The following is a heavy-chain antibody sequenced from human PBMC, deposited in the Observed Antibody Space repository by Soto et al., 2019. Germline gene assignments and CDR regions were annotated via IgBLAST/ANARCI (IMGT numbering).Heavy chain of an antibody. CDR2: IYYSGST. CDR1: GGSVSSGSYY. CDR3: ARSSYLYYFDS. Sequence: SETLSLTCTVSGGSVSSGSYYWSWIRQPPGKGLEWIGYIYYSGSTNYNPSLKSRVTISVDTSKNQFSLKLSSVTAADTAVYYCARSSYLYYFDSWGQGTLVTVSS. D-gene: IGHD1-26*01. J-gene: IGHJ4*02. V-gene: IGHV4-61*01.